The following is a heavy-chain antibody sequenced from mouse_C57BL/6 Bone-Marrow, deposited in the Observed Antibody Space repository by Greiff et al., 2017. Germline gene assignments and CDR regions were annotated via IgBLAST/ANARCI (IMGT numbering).Heavy chain of an antibody. V-gene: IGHV1-80*01. Sequence: QVQLQQSGAELVKPGASVKISCKASGYAFSSYRMNWVKQRPGKGLEWIGQIYPGDGATNYNGKFKGKATLTADKSSSTAYMQLSSLTSEDSAVYYCARDDYHGYFDVWGTGTTLTVSS. D-gene: IGHD2-4*01. CDR1: GYAFSSYR. CDR2: IYPGDGAT. J-gene: IGHJ1*03. CDR3: ARDDYHGYFDV.